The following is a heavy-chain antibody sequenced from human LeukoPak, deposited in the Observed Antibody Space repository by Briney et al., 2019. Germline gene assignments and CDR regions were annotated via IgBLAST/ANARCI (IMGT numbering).Heavy chain of an antibody. CDR2: INPNTGGT. CDR3: ARVPTYCGGDCYDY. J-gene: IGHJ4*02. D-gene: IGHD2-21*01. CDR1: GYTFTGYY. Sequence: ASVKVSCKASGYTFTGYYMHWVRQAPGQGLEWMGRINPNTGGTNYAQKFQGRVTMTRDTSISTAYMELSRPTSDDTAVYYCARVPTYCGGDCYDYWGQGTLVTVSS. V-gene: IGHV1-2*06.